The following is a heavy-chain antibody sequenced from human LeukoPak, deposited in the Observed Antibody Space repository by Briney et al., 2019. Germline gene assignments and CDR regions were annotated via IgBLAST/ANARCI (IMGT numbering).Heavy chain of an antibody. Sequence: QPGGSLRLSCAASGFTFSSYAMSWVRQAPGKGLEWVSAISGSGGSTYYADSVKGRFTISRDNSKNTLYLQMNSLRAEDTAVYYCANLPHYYDSSGYYKDAFDIWGQGTMVTVSS. CDR2: ISGSGGST. CDR1: GFTFSSYA. V-gene: IGHV3-23*01. J-gene: IGHJ3*02. CDR3: ANLPHYYDSSGYYKDAFDI. D-gene: IGHD3-22*01.